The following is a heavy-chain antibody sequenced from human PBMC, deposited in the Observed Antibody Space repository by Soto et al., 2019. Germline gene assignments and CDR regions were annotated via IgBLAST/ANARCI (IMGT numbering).Heavy chain of an antibody. CDR2: ISVSGAGT. CDR3: AKARYSSNWYQDFDY. V-gene: IGHV3-23*01. CDR1: GCTFSNYS. J-gene: IGHJ4*02. Sequence: HPGGSLRLSCAASGCTFSNYSMNWVHQAPGKGLEWVSAISVSGAGTYYADSVKGRLTISRDNSKNTLYLQVNSLGAEDTAVYYCAKARYSSNWYQDFDYWGQGTLVTVSS. D-gene: IGHD6-13*01.